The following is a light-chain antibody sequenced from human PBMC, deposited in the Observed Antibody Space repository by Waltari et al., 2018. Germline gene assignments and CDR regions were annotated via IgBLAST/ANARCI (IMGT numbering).Light chain of an antibody. V-gene: IGLV1-47*01. CDR3: AAWDDSLSGVV. CDR2: PNN. J-gene: IGLJ1*01. Sequence: QSVMTQPPSASGTPGQRVSISCSGTTSNIGSHYVHWYQQVPGTAPQLLIYPNNRRPSVVPARFSASKADTSASLVIAGLQSEDEADYYCAAWDDSLSGVVFGTGTQVTV. CDR1: TSNIGSHY.